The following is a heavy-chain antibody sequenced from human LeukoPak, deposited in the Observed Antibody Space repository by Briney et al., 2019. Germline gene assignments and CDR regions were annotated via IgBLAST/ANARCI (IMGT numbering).Heavy chain of an antibody. J-gene: IGHJ6*02. CDR1: GGTFSSYA. CDR2: INPNSGGT. Sequence: GASVKVSCKASGGTFSSYAISWVRQAPGQGLEWMGWINPNSGGTNYAQKFQGWVTMTRDTSISTAYMELSRLRSDDTAVYYRARDLAVAGKALYYYYGMDVWGQGTTVTVSS. V-gene: IGHV1-2*04. D-gene: IGHD6-19*01. CDR3: ARDLAVAGKALYYYYGMDV.